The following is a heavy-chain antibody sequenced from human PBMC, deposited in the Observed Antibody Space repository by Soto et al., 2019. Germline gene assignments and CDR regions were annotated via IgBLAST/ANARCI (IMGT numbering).Heavy chain of an antibody. V-gene: IGHV4-31*03. CDR3: ARATGFYGDYHDY. D-gene: IGHD4-17*01. J-gene: IGHJ4*02. Sequence: SETLSLTCTVSVGSISSGDYYWSWIRHHPGKGLEWIGYMYYTGSTYYIPSLKSRVTISVDTSKNQFSLKLRSVTAADTAVYYCARATGFYGDYHDYWGQGTLVTVSS. CDR1: VGSISSGDYY. CDR2: MYYTGST.